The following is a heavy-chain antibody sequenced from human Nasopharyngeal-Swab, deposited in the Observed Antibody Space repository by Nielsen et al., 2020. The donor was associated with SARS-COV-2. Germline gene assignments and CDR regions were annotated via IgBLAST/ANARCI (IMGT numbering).Heavy chain of an antibody. Sequence: SETLSLTCAVYGGAFGGFYWSWIRQSPGEGLEWIGEINPSGGTDYNPSRKSRVSMSVDTSKNQVFLNLKAVTAADTGLYYCARGRRERAPRYYYYGMDVWGQGTTVSVS. CDR3: ARGRRERAPRYYYYGMDV. J-gene: IGHJ6*02. V-gene: IGHV4-34*01. D-gene: IGHD1-1*01. CDR2: INPSGGT. CDR1: GGAFGGFY.